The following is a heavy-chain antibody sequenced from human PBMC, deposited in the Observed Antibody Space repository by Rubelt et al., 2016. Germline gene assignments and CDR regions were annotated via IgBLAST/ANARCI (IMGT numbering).Heavy chain of an antibody. CDR3: ARGYLSNSFDY. CDR2: IAYDGDKK. J-gene: IGHJ4*02. Sequence: QVQLVESGGGVVQPGRSLRLSCAASGFSFSSYGMHWVRQAPGKGLEWVGVIAYDGDKKYYADSVKGRFTISRDNPKSTLYLQRNSLRDEDTAVYYCARGYLSNSFDYWGQGTLVTVSS. V-gene: IGHV3-30*03. D-gene: IGHD4-11*01. CDR1: GFSFSSYG.